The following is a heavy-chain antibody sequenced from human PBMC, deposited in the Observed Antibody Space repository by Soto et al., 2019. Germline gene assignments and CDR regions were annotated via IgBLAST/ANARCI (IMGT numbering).Heavy chain of an antibody. CDR3: AKDDFTDRGDDYFDY. D-gene: IGHD2-21*02. Sequence: GGSLRLSCAASGFSFTNFAMSWVRQAPGKGLEWVAGIGASGDITWYADSVKGRLSISRDNSKNTLYLQLNSLRLEDTAVYYCAKDDFTDRGDDYFDYWGPGTLVTVP. CDR1: GFSFTNFA. CDR2: IGASGDIT. V-gene: IGHV3-23*01. J-gene: IGHJ4*02.